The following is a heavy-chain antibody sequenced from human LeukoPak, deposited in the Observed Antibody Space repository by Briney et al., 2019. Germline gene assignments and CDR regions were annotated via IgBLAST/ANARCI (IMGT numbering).Heavy chain of an antibody. Sequence: GASVKVSCKASGGTFSSYAISWVRQAPGQGLEWMGRIIPILGIANYAQKFQGRVTITADKSTSTAYMELSSLRSEDTAVYYCARYYYDSSGYLYYYGMDVWGQGTTVTVSS. D-gene: IGHD3-22*01. CDR3: ARYYYDSSGYLYYYGMDV. CDR2: IIPILGIA. V-gene: IGHV1-69*04. J-gene: IGHJ6*02. CDR1: GGTFSSYA.